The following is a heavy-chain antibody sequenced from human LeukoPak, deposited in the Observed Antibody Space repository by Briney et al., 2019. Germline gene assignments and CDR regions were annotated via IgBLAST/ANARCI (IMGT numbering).Heavy chain of an antibody. CDR2: INPSGGCT. J-gene: IGHJ4*02. Sequence: ASVKVSCXASGYTFTIYYMHWVRQAHGQGLEWMGIINPSGGCTSYAQKFQGRVTMTRDTSTSTVYMELSSLRSEDTAVYYCARSANVLFDYWGQGTLVTVSS. V-gene: IGHV1-46*01. D-gene: IGHD4/OR15-4a*01. CDR1: GYTFTIYY. CDR3: ARSANVLFDY.